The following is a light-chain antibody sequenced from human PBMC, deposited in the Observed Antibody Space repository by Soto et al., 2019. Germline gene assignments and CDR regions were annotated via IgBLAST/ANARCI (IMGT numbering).Light chain of an antibody. J-gene: IGKJ1*01. CDR3: QQTYSTPQT. CDR2: AAS. CDR1: QSISSY. Sequence: EIQMAQSPSTLAASFAYRGTITCRASQSISSYLNWYQQKPGKAPKLLIYAASSLQSGVPSRFSGSGSGTDFTLTISSLQPEDFATYYCQQTYSTPQTFGQGTKVDI. V-gene: IGKV1-39*01.